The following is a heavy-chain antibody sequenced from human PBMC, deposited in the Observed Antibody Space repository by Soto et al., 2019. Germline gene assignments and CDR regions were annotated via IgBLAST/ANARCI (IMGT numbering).Heavy chain of an antibody. CDR1: GGSISYEYYH. CDR2: IHYSGSI. Sequence: QVQLQQSGPGLVKPSQTLSLTCTVSGGSISYEYYHWTWIRQSPGKGLDWIGYIHYSGSIIYNPSFKSRVTISVDTSKNQFSLQLSSVTAAETDVYFCAREDDGGDRDYYGLDVWGQGTTVTVSS. D-gene: IGHD2-21*02. V-gene: IGHV4-30-4*08. J-gene: IGHJ6*02. CDR3: AREDDGGDRDYYGLDV.